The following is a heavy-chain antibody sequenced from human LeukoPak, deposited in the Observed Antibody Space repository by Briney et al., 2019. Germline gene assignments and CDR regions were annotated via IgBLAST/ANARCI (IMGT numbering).Heavy chain of an antibody. CDR1: GYTFTNYG. D-gene: IGHD1-14*01. V-gene: IGHV1-3*03. CDR3: TLYNY. J-gene: IGHJ4*02. Sequence: ASVKVSCKASGYTFTNYGINWVRQAPGQRLEWMGWIDAGNGNTKYSQEFQGRVTITRDTSASTAYMELSSLRSEDMAVYYCTLYNYWGQGTLVTVSS. CDR2: IDAGNGNT.